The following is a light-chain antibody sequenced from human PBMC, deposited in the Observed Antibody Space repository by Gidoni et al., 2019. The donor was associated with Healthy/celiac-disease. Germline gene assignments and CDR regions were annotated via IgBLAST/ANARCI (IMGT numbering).Light chain of an antibody. Sequence: IVMTQSPATLSVSPGERATLSCRASQSVSSNLAWYQQKPGQAPRLLIYGASTRATGIPARFSGSGSGTEFTLTISSLQSEDFAVYYCQQYNNWPERSFGQGTKLEIK. J-gene: IGKJ2*04. CDR2: GAS. CDR3: QQYNNWPERS. V-gene: IGKV3-15*01. CDR1: QSVSSN.